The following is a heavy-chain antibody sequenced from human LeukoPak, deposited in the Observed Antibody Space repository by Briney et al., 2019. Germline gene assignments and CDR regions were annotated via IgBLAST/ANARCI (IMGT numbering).Heavy chain of an antibody. CDR2: IIPIFGIA. D-gene: IGHD3-10*01. V-gene: IGHV1-69*04. J-gene: IGHJ6*02. Sequence: ASVKVSCKASGGTFSSYAISWVRQAPGQGLEWMGRIIPIFGIANYAQKFQGRVTITADKSTSTAYMELSSLRSEDTAVYYCARDGEGPEVGYYYGMDVWGQGTTVTVSS. CDR3: ARDGEGPEVGYYYGMDV. CDR1: GGTFSSYA.